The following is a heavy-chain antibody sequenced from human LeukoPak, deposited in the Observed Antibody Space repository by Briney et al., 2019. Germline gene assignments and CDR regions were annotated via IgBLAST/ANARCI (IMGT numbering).Heavy chain of an antibody. CDR2: INPSGGST. D-gene: IGHD5-24*01. Sequence: ASVKVSCKASGYTFTSYYMHWVRQAPGQGLEWVGIINPSGGSTSYAQKFQGRVTMTRDTSTSTVYMELSSLRSEDTAVYYCATSVEMATIVDYWGQGTLVTVSS. J-gene: IGHJ4*02. CDR3: ATSVEMATIVDY. V-gene: IGHV1-46*01. CDR1: GYTFTSYY.